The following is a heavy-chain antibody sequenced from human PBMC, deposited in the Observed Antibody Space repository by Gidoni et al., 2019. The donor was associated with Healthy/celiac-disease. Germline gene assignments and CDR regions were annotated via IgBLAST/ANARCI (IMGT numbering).Heavy chain of an antibody. CDR3: ARDYTTYYYDSSGYWI. CDR2: ISSSSSTI. J-gene: IGHJ3*02. D-gene: IGHD3-22*01. Sequence: EVQLVESGGGLVQPGGSLRLSCAASGFTFSSYSMNWVRRAPGKGLEWVSYISSSSSTIYYADSVKGRFTISRDNAKNSLYLQMNSLRAEDTAVYYCARDYTTYYYDSSGYWIWGQGTMVTVSS. CDR1: GFTFSSYS. V-gene: IGHV3-48*01.